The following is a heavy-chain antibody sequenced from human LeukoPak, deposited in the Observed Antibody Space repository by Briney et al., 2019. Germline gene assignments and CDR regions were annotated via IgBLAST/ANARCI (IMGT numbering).Heavy chain of an antibody. CDR2: IYYSGST. J-gene: IGHJ6*02. Sequence: PSETLSLTCTASGGSISSYYWSWIRHPPGKGLELIGYIYYSGSTNYNPSLKSRVTISVDTSKNQFSLKLSSVTAADTAVYYCARHERVTMVRGVYHYGMDVWGQGTTVTVSS. D-gene: IGHD3-10*01. V-gene: IGHV4-59*08. CDR3: ARHERVTMVRGVYHYGMDV. CDR1: GGSISSYY.